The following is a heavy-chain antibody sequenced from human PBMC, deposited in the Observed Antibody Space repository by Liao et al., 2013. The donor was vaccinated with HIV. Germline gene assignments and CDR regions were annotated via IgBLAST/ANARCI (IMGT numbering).Heavy chain of an antibody. Sequence: QVQLQQWGAGLLKPSETLSLTCAVYGGSFSGYYWSWIRQPPGKGLEWIGEINRSGSTNYNPSLKSRVTISVDTSKNQFSLKLSSVTAADTAVYYCARGSGYSYGRRGDYWGQGTLVTVSS. V-gene: IGHV4-34*01. CDR1: GGSFSGYY. J-gene: IGHJ4*02. CDR2: INRSGST. CDR3: ARGSGYSYGRRGDY. D-gene: IGHD5-18*01.